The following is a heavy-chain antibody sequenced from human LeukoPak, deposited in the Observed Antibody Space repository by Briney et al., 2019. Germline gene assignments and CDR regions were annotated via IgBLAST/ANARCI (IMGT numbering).Heavy chain of an antibody. CDR2: IYYSGST. CDR3: AGGGGSGWYFLDY. D-gene: IGHD6-19*01. Sequence: SETLSFTCTVSGGTISSYYWSWIRQPPGKGLEGIGNIYYSGSTNYNPSLKSRVTISVDTSKNQFSLKLGSGTAGDAAVYYCAGGGGSGWYFLDYWGQGTLVTVSS. CDR1: GGTISSYY. V-gene: IGHV4-59*01. J-gene: IGHJ4*02.